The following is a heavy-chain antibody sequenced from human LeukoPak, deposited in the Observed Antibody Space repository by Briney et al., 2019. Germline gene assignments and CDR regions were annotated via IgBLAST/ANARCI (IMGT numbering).Heavy chain of an antibody. CDR1: GASIISSSYY. V-gene: IGHV4-39*01. CDR3: ARLYYDSSGYYQICYFDY. Sequence: SETLSLTCTVSGASIISSSYYRGWIRQPPGTGLEWIGSIYYSGSTYYNPSLKSRVTISVDTSKNQFSLNLSSVTAADTAVYYCARLYYDSSGYYQICYFDYWGQGTLVTVSS. CDR2: IYYSGST. J-gene: IGHJ4*02. D-gene: IGHD3-22*01.